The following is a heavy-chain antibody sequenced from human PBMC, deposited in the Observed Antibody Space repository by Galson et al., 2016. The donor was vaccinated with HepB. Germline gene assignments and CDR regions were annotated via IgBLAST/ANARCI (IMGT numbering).Heavy chain of an antibody. CDR3: ANQHTTGWYSCLTH. J-gene: IGHJ4*02. CDR1: GFSFYSFA. D-gene: IGHD6-19*01. Sequence: SLRLSRAASGFSFYSFAMGWVRQAPGKGLEWVSGISDSGSSTSYADSVKGRFTISRDNSKNTLYLQMNSLRAEDTAIYYCANQHTTGWYSCLTHWGQGTLVTVSS. V-gene: IGHV3-23*01. CDR2: ISDSGSST.